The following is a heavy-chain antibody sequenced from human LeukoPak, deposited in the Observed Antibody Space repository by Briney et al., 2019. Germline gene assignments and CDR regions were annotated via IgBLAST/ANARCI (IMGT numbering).Heavy chain of an antibody. CDR2: IRYDGSNK. D-gene: IGHD1-20*01. Sequence: GGSLRLACAASGLTFSSYGMCWVRQAPVKGLEWVAFIRYDGSNKYYADFVKGRFTISRDNSKNTLYLQMNSLRAEDTAVYYCARRDGDNCLGCFDYWGQGTLVTVSS. CDR3: ARRDGDNCLGCFDY. CDR1: GLTFSSYG. V-gene: IGHV3-30*02. J-gene: IGHJ4*02.